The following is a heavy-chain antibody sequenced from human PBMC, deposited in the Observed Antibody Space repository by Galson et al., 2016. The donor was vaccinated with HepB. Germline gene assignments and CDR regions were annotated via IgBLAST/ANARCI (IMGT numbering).Heavy chain of an antibody. CDR1: GYTLTELS. Sequence: SVKVSCKVSGYTLTELSMHWVRQAPGKGLEWMGGFDPEDGETIYAQKFQGRVTMTEDTSTDTAYMELSSLRSEDTAVYYCATLGCSSSSCDKGNWFDPWGQGTLVTVSS. CDR3: ATLGCSSSSCDKGNWFDP. CDR2: FDPEDGET. V-gene: IGHV1-24*01. D-gene: IGHD2-2*02. J-gene: IGHJ5*02.